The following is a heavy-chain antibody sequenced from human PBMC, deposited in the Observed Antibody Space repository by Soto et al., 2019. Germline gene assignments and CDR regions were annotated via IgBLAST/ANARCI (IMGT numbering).Heavy chain of an antibody. V-gene: IGHV3-33*06. J-gene: IGHJ4*02. CDR3: AKGSDSSGWSAWNYFDY. D-gene: IGHD6-19*01. CDR2: IWYDGSNK. Sequence: QVQLVESGGGVVQPGRSLRLSCAASGFTFSSYGMHWVRQAPGKGLEWVAVIWYDGSNKYYADSVKRRFTISRDNSNNTLYVHMNSMRAEDTAGYYWAKGSDSSGWSAWNYFDYWGQGTLVTVSS. CDR1: GFTFSSYG.